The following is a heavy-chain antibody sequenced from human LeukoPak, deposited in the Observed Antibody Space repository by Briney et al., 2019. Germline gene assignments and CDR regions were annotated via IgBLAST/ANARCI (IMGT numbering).Heavy chain of an antibody. D-gene: IGHD2-15*01. V-gene: IGHV4-59*01. CDR3: ARVLGSGYSDY. J-gene: IGHJ4*02. CDR1: GGSISSYY. CDR2: IYSSGST. Sequence: EASETLSLTCTVSGGSISSYYWSWIRQPPVKELEWLGYIYSSGSTNYNPSLKSRVTVSVDTSKKQFSLKLSSVTAADTAVYYCARVLGSGYSDYWGQGTLVTVSS.